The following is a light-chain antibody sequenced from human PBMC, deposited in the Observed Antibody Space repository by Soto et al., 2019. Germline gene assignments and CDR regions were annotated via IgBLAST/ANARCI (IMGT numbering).Light chain of an antibody. Sequence: QSALTQPASVSGYPGQSITISCTGTSSDVGTYEYVSWYQHHPGKAPRLMIYDVSNRPSGVSDRFSGSKSGNTASLTISGLQAEDEADYYCSSYASNGDVLFGGGTKVTVL. CDR2: DVS. CDR3: SSYASNGDVL. J-gene: IGLJ2*01. V-gene: IGLV2-14*03. CDR1: SSDVGTYEY.